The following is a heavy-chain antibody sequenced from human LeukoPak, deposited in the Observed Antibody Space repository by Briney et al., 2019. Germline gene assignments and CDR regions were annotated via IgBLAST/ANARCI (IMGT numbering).Heavy chain of an antibody. CDR1: GGSISSYY. V-gene: IGHV4-4*07. CDR2: IYTSGST. J-gene: IGHJ4*02. D-gene: IGHD2-2*01. Sequence: SETLSLTCTVSGGSISSYYWSWIRQPAGKGLEWIGRIYTSGSTNYNPSLKSRVTMSVDTSKNQFSLKLSSVTAADTAVYYCARSPRYCSSTSCSRVDYWGQGTLVTVSS. CDR3: ARSPRYCSSTSCSRVDY.